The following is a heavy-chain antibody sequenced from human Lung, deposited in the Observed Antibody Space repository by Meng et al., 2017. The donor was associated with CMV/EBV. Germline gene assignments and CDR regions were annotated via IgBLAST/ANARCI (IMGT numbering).Heavy chain of an antibody. CDR1: GFTTNSHW. V-gene: IGHV3-7*03. Sequence: SCAASGFTTNSHWMNWVRQAPGKGLEWVANINPDGSEKCYVDSVKGRYTISRDSAKNSVFLQMNSLRDDDTAVYYCVRTLSGGENFWGQGTVVTVSS. CDR3: VRTLSGGENF. D-gene: IGHD1-26*01. J-gene: IGHJ4*02. CDR2: INPDGSEK.